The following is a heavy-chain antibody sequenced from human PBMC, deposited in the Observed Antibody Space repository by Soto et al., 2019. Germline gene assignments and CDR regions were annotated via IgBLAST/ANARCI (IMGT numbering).Heavy chain of an antibody. CDR2: INPSGGST. J-gene: IGHJ4*02. D-gene: IGHD3-10*01. Sequence: ASVKVSCKASGYTFTSYYMHWVRQAPGQGLEWMGIINPSGGSTSYAQKFQGRVTMTRDTSTSTAYMELSRLRSDDTAVYYCARSSGRMVPGVQYFFAYWGQGTLVTVSS. CDR1: GYTFTSYY. V-gene: IGHV1-46*01. CDR3: ARSSGRMVPGVQYFFAY.